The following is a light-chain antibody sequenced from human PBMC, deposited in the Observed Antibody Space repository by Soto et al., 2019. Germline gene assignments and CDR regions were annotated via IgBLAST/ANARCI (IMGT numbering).Light chain of an antibody. CDR1: QSAGNF. CDR3: QLPNQWPIS. CDR2: YIS. Sequence: EIVMTQSPATLSVSPGETASLSCRASQSAGNFLAWYQQKPGQAPRLLIYYISTRATGIPARFSGSGSGTEFTLTIYSLQSEDCAVYCCQLPNQWPISFAQGTRLEIK. V-gene: IGKV3D-15*01. J-gene: IGKJ5*01.